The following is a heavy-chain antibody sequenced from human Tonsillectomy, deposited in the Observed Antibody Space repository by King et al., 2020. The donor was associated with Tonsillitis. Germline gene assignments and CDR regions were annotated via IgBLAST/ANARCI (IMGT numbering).Heavy chain of an antibody. J-gene: IGHJ4*02. CDR1: GFAFRSYG. CDR3: ARERLYSSDWGIDY. D-gene: IGHD6-19*01. V-gene: IGHV3-33*05. Sequence: VQLVESGGGVVQPGRSLRLSCASSGFAFRSYGMHWVRQAPGKGLEWVAVISYDATRENYADSVKGRFTISRDNSKNTLYLQMNSLRAEDTAVYYCARERLYSSDWGIDYWGQGSLVTVPS. CDR2: ISYDATRE.